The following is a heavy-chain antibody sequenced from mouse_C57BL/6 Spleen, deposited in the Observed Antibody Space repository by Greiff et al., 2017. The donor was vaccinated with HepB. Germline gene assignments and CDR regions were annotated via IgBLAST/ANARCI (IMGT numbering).Heavy chain of an antibody. D-gene: IGHD1-1*01. J-gene: IGHJ1*03. CDR3: ARKWGYYGSSYVDWYFDV. V-gene: IGHV1-55*01. Sequence: QVQLQQPGAELVKPGASVKMSCKASGYTFTSYWITWVKQRPGQGLEWIGDIYPGSGSTNYNEKFKSKATLTVDTSSSTAYMQLSSLTSEDSAVYYCARKWGYYGSSYVDWYFDVWGTGTTVTVSS. CDR1: GYTFTSYW. CDR2: IYPGSGST.